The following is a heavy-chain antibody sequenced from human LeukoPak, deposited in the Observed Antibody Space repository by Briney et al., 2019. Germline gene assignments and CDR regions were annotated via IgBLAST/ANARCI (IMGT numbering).Heavy chain of an antibody. CDR2: IKQDGSEK. V-gene: IGHV3-7*01. CDR1: GFTFSSHW. J-gene: IGHJ6*02. Sequence: GGSLRLSCAASGFTFSSHWMSWVRQAPGKGLEWVANIKQDGSEKYYVDSVKGRFTISRDNAKNSLYLQMNSLRAEDTAVYYCARDHAQGYYGMDVWGQGTTVTVSS. CDR3: ARDHAQGYYGMDV.